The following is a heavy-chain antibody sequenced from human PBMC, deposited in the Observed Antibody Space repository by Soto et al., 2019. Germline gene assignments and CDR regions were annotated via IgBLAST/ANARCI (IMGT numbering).Heavy chain of an antibody. Sequence: QVQLVQSGAEVKKPGASVKVSCKASGYTFSNYGIAWVRQAPGQGLEWVGWINAYRGNTNYAQNLQGRVTMTPDSSPNAAYMELTSLRSADTAVYFCAREVVSSGYTYFRFEPWGQGTLVSVSS. CDR1: GYTFSNYG. CDR2: INAYRGNT. CDR3: AREVVSSGYTYFRFEP. D-gene: IGHD6-19*01. V-gene: IGHV1-18*01. J-gene: IGHJ5*02.